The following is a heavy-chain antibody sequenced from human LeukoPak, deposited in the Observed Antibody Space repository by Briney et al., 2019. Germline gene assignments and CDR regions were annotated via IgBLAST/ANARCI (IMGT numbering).Heavy chain of an antibody. CDR2: VSGSSTYT. Sequence: GGSLRLSCAASGFTFSDYYMTWIRQAPGKGLEWVSYVSGSSTYTNYADSVKGRFTISRDNAKDALHLRMDNLRVEDTAVYYCARARWSSTGWFLGYWGQGTLVTVSS. V-gene: IGHV3-11*06. D-gene: IGHD6-19*01. J-gene: IGHJ4*02. CDR1: GFTFSDYY. CDR3: ARARWSSTGWFLGY.